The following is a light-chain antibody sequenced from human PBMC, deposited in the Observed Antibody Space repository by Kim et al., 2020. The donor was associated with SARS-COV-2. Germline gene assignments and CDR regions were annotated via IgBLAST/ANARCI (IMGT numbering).Light chain of an antibody. V-gene: IGLV2-14*04. Sequence: SSTISCTGTSSDVGGYNYVSWYQQHPGKAPKLMIYDVSKRPSGVSNRFSGSKSGNTASLTISGLQAEDEADYYCSSYTSSSTFDWVFGGGTQLTVL. CDR1: SSDVGGYNY. CDR3: SSYTSSSTFDWV. CDR2: DVS. J-gene: IGLJ3*02.